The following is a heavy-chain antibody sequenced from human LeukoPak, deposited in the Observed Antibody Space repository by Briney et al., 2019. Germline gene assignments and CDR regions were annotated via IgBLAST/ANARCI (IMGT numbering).Heavy chain of an antibody. CDR2: IHTGGNT. V-gene: IGHV3-53*01. CDR3: ARAPPLDY. J-gene: IGHJ4*02. CDR1: GFTVSSNY. Sequence: GGSLRLSCAASGFTVSSNYMRWVRQAPGKGLERVAVIHTGGNTYSPDSVKGRFTISRDISKNTLYLQMHSLRVEDTAVYYCARAPPLDYWGQGTLVSVSS.